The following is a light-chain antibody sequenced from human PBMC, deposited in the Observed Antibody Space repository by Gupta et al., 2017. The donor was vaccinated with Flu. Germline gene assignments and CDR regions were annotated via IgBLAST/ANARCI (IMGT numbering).Light chain of an antibody. Sequence: EIVLTQSPATLSLYPGERATISCRASQSVSSYLAWYQQKHGQAPRLLIYDASNRATGIPARFSGSWSGTDFTLTISSLEPEDFAVYYCQQRSNWPPLYTFGQGTKLEIK. V-gene: IGKV3-11*01. J-gene: IGKJ2*01. CDR2: DAS. CDR3: QQRSNWPPLYT. CDR1: QSVSSY.